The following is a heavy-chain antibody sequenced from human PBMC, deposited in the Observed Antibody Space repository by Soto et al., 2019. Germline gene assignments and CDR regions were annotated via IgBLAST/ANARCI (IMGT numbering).Heavy chain of an antibody. Sequence: ASVKVSCKASGGTFSSYTISWVRQAPGQGLEWMGRIIPILGIANYAQKFQGRVTITADKSTSTAYMELSSLRSEDTAVYYCARDSGGDYLPEKKTNWGFSDWYAFDIWGQGTMVTVSS. D-gene: IGHD7-27*01. CDR3: ARDSGGDYLPEKKTNWGFSDWYAFDI. CDR1: GGTFSSYT. V-gene: IGHV1-69*04. J-gene: IGHJ3*02. CDR2: IIPILGIA.